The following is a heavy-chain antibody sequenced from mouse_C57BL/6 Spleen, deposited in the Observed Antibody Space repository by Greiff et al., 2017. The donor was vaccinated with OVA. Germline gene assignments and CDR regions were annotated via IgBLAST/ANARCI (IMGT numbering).Heavy chain of an antibody. CDR1: GYTFTSYW. Sequence: VKLQQPGAELVMPGASVKLSCKASGYTFTSYWMHWVKQRPGQGLEWIGEIDPSDSYTNYNQKFKGKSTLTVDKSSSTAYMQLSSLTSEDSAVYYCARLPGSSYCFDDWGQGTTLTVSS. D-gene: IGHD1-1*01. V-gene: IGHV1-69*01. CDR2: IDPSDSYT. CDR3: ARLPGSSYCFDD. J-gene: IGHJ2*01.